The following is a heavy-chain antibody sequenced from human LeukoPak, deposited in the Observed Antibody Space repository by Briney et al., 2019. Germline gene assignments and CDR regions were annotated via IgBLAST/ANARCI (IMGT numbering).Heavy chain of an antibody. J-gene: IGHJ4*02. CDR1: GFTFSSYS. D-gene: IGHD6-19*01. CDR3: ARDSSGWHFDY. CDR2: ISGSRSYI. Sequence: GGSLRLSCAASGFTFSSYSMNWVRQAPGKGLEWVSSISGSRSYIYYADSVKGRVTISRDNAKNSLYLQMSSLRAEDTAVYYCARDSSGWHFDYWGQGTLVTVPS. V-gene: IGHV3-21*01.